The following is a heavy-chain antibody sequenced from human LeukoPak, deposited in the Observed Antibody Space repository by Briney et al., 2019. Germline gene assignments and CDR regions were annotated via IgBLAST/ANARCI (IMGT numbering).Heavy chain of an antibody. CDR3: ARHEEYCGGDCFFDY. CDR1: GGSISSGGYS. D-gene: IGHD2-21*02. CDR2: IYYSGST. J-gene: IGHJ4*02. V-gene: IGHV4-61*08. Sequence: SETLSLTCAVPGGSISSGGYSWSWIRQPPGKGLEWIGYIYYSGSTNHNPFLKSRVTISVDTSKNQLSLKLSSVTAADTAVYYCARHEEYCGGDCFFDYWGQGTLVTVSS.